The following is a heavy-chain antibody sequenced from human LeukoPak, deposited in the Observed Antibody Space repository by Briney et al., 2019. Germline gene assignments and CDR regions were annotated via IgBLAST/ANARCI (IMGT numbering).Heavy chain of an antibody. CDR3: AGYCGGGSCADS. V-gene: IGHV4-59*08. D-gene: IGHD2-15*01. Sequence: SETLSLTCTVSGGSISSYYWTWIRQPPGKGLEWIGYIHYSGDTKCNPSLKSRVTISVDTSKNQVSLQLNSVTAADTAVYYCAGYCGGGSCADSWGQGTLVTVSS. CDR2: IHYSGDT. CDR1: GGSISSYY. J-gene: IGHJ4*02.